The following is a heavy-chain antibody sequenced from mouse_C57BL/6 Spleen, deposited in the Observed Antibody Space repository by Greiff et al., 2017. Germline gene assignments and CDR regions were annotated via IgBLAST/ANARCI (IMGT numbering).Heavy chain of an antibody. CDR1: GYTFTDYN. D-gene: IGHD2-5*01. J-gene: IGHJ4*01. V-gene: IGHV1-18*01. CDR2: INPNNGGT. CDR3: ARSAYSNPMDY. Sequence: EVQGVESGPELVKPGASVKIPCKASGYTFTDYNMDWVKQSHGKSLEWIGDINPNNGGTIYNQKFKGKATLTVDKSSSTAYMELRSLTSEDTAVYYCARSAYSNPMDYWGQGTSVTVSS.